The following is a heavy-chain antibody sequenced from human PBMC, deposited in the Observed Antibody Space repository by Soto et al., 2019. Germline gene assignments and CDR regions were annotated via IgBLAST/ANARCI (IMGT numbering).Heavy chain of an antibody. V-gene: IGHV4-30-4*01. J-gene: IGHJ5*02. CDR3: SRRAPEGFDP. Sequence: PSETLSLTCTVSGGSISSGDYYWSWIRQPPGKGLEWIGYIYYSGSTYYHPSLQSRVTMSVDTSKNSFSLKLRSATAADTGLYYCSRRAPEGFDPWGQGTLVTVSS. CDR1: GGSISSGDYY. CDR2: IYYSGST.